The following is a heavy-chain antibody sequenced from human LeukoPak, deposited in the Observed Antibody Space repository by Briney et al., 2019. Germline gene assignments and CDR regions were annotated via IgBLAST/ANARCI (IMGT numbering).Heavy chain of an antibody. CDR2: ISYDGSNK. D-gene: IGHD3-10*01. CDR1: GFTFSSYG. V-gene: IGHV3-30*03. CDR3: ARDSGFDY. Sequence: GGSLRLSCAASGFTFSSYGMHWVRQAPGKGLEWVAVISYDGSNKYYADSVKGRFTTSRDNSKNTLYLQMNSLRAEDTAVYYCARDSGFDYWGQGTLVTVSS. J-gene: IGHJ4*02.